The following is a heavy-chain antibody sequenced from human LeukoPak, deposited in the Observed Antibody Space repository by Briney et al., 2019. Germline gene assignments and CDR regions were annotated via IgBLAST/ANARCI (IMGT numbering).Heavy chain of an antibody. V-gene: IGHV3-21*04. CDR3: ARVVGVTHFDY. Sequence: GGSLRLSCAASGFTFSSYSMNWVRQAPGKGLEWVSSISSSSSYIYYADSVKGRFTISRDNAKNSLYLQMNSLRAEDTALYYCARVVGVTHFDYWGQGNLVTVSS. J-gene: IGHJ4*02. D-gene: IGHD1-26*01. CDR1: GFTFSSYS. CDR2: ISSSSSYI.